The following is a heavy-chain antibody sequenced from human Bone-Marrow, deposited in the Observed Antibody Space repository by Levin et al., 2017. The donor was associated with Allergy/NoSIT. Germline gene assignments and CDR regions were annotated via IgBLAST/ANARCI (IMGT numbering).Heavy chain of an antibody. CDR3: TRAWSRRDPTQY. D-gene: IGHD2-15*01. J-gene: IGHJ4*02. CDR1: GYTFTNYH. Sequence: GESLKISCKASGYTFTNYHIHWVRQAPGQGLEWMGWMYPPTGDTYYAQKFQARVTMTRDTSITTAYLDLRRLRSDDTAIYYCTRAWSRRDPTQYWGQGTLVTVSS. CDR2: MYPPTGDT. V-gene: IGHV1-2*02.